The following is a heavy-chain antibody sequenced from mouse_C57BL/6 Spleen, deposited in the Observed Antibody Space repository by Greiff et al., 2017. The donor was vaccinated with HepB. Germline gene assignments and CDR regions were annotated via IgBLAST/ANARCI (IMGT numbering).Heavy chain of an antibody. CDR3: ARSLYYEYAMDY. CDR2: INPYNGGT. J-gene: IGHJ4*01. V-gene: IGHV1-19*01. CDR1: GYTFTDYY. Sequence: EVQLQQSGPVLVKPGASVKMSCKASGYTFTDYYMNWVKQSHGKSLEWIGVINPYNGGTSYNQKFKGKATLTVDKSSSTAYMELNSLTSEDSAVYYCARSLYYEYAMDYWGQGTSVTVSS. D-gene: IGHD2-4*01.